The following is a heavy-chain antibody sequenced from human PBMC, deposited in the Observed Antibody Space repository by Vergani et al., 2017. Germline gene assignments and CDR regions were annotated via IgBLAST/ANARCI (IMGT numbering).Heavy chain of an antibody. D-gene: IGHD5-18*01. CDR2: INTGNGNT. CDR3: AIDPHVDTAMVTFSPIDY. CDR1: GYTFTSYA. Sequence: QVQLVQSGAEVKKPGASVKVSCKASGYTFTSYAMHWVRQAPGQRLEWMGWINTGNGNTKYSQKFQGRVTITRDTYASTAYMGLSSLRSEDTAVYYCAIDPHVDTAMVTFSPIDYWGQGTLVTVSS. V-gene: IGHV1-3*04. J-gene: IGHJ4*02.